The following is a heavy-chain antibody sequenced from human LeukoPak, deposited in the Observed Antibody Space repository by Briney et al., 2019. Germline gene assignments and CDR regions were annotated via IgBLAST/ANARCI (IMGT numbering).Heavy chain of an antibody. CDR2: ISSSGSTI. D-gene: IGHD2-15*01. J-gene: IGHJ5*02. V-gene: IGHV3-48*03. Sequence: PGGSLRLSCAASGFTFSGYEMNWVRQAPGKGLEWVSYISSSGSTIYYADSVKGRFTISRDNAKNSLYLQMNSLRAEDTAVYYCARSIVVVVAATRISWFDPWGQGTLVTVSS. CDR1: GFTFSGYE. CDR3: ARSIVVVVAATRISWFDP.